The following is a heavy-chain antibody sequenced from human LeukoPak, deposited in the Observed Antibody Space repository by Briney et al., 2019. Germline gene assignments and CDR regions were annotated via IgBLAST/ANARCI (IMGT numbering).Heavy chain of an antibody. D-gene: IGHD6-13*01. J-gene: IGHJ4*02. V-gene: IGHV3-21*01. CDR1: GFTFSSYS. Sequence: GGSLRLSCAASGFTFSSYSMNWVRQAPGKGLEWVSSISSSSSYIHYADSVKGRFTISRDNAKNSLYLQMNSLRAEDTAVYYCARGGASSSWTDYWGQGTLVAVSA. CDR3: ARGGASSSWTDY. CDR2: ISSSSSYI.